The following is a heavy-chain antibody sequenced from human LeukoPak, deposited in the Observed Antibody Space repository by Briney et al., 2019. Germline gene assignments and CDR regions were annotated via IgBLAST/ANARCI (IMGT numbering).Heavy chain of an antibody. V-gene: IGHV1-2*02. D-gene: IGHD1-26*01. Sequence: GASVKVSCKASGYTFTGYYMHWVRQAPGQGLEWMGWINPNSGGTNYAQKFQGRVTMTRDTSISTAYMELSRLRSDDTAVYYCLGGLLPSGSYPGSDNFDYWGQGTLVTVSS. CDR1: GYTFTGYY. J-gene: IGHJ4*02. CDR3: LGGLLPSGSYPGSDNFDY. CDR2: INPNSGGT.